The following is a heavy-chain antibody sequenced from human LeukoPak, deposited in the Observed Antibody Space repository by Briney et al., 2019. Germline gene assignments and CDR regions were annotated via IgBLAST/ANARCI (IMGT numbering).Heavy chain of an antibody. Sequence: GGSLRLSCAASGFTFSSYGMHWVRQAPGKGLEWVAVISYDGSNKYYADSVKGRFTISRDNSKNTLYLQMNSLRAEDTAVYYCASLHWGQGTLVTVSS. CDR3: ASLH. CDR1: GFTFSSYG. J-gene: IGHJ4*02. V-gene: IGHV3-30*03. CDR2: ISYDGSNK.